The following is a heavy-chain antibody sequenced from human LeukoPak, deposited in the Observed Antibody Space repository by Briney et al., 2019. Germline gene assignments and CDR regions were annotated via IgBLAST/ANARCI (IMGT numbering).Heavy chain of an antibody. CDR1: GGSISSGSYY. D-gene: IGHD1-1*01. CDR3: ARDTVEDDAFDI. J-gene: IGHJ3*02. Sequence: SETLSLTCTVSGGSISSGSYYWSWIRQPAGKGLEWIGRIYTSGSTNYNPSLKSRVTISVDTSKNQFSLKLSSVTAADTAVYYCARDTVEDDAFDIWGQGTMVTVSS. V-gene: IGHV4-61*02. CDR2: IYTSGST.